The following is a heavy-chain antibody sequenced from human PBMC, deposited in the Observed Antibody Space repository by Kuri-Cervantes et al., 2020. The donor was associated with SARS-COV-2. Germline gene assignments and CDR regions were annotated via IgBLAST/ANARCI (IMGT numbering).Heavy chain of an antibody. V-gene: IGHV3-30*02. Sequence: GGSLRLSFAASGFTFSSYGMHRVSQAPGKGLEGVAYIRYDGSNKYYADSVKGRFTISRDNSKNTLYLQMDSLRAEDTAVYYCEKDGEGPTVPAAMGTEYFQHWGQGTLVTVSS. D-gene: IGHD2-2*01. J-gene: IGHJ1*01. CDR3: EKDGEGPTVPAAMGTEYFQH. CDR1: GFTFSSYG. CDR2: IRYDGSNK.